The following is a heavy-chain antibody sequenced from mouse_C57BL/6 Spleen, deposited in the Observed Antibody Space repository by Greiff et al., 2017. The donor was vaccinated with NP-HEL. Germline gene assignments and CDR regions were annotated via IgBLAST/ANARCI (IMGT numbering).Heavy chain of an antibody. J-gene: IGHJ2*01. CDR3: TTRRYDYDDED. D-gene: IGHD2-4*01. Sequence: EVQLQQSGAELVRPGASVKLSCTASGFNIKDDYMHWVKQRPEQGLEWIGWIDPENGDTEYASQFQGKATITADTSSNTAYLQLSSLTSEDTAVYYCTTRRYDYDDEDWGQGTTLTVSS. V-gene: IGHV14-4*01. CDR1: GFNIKDDY. CDR2: IDPENGDT.